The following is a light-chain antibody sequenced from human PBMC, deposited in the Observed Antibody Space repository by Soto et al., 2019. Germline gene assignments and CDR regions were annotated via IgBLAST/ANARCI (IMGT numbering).Light chain of an antibody. Sequence: EVVMTQSPATLSVSPGERATLSCRASQSVSNKLAWYQQKPGQAPRLLIYGASTGATGIPPRFSGSGSGTDFTLTISRLEPEDFSVYYCQQHGSSPRTFGQGTKVDIK. CDR2: GAS. J-gene: IGKJ1*01. CDR3: QQHGSSPRT. CDR1: QSVSNK. V-gene: IGKV3-20*01.